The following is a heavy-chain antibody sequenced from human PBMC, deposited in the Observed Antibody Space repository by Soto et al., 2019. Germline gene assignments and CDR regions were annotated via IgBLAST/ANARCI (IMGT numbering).Heavy chain of an antibody. Sequence: SETLSLTCTVSGGSISNADYYWSWVRQPPGKGLEWIGYIYYSGSSFFNPSLKSRVTMSKDTSKNQFSLRLTSVTAADTAVYYGARAIVVTVGGMDVWGRGTTVTVSS. CDR3: ARAIVVTVGGMDV. D-gene: IGHD5-12*01. CDR2: IYYSGSS. V-gene: IGHV4-30-4*01. CDR1: GGSISNADYY. J-gene: IGHJ6*02.